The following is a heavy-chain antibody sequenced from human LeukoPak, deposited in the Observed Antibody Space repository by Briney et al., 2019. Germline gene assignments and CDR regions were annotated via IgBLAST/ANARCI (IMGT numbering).Heavy chain of an antibody. V-gene: IGHV3-30-3*01. CDR3: ARDYYDSSGSIDY. CDR2: ISYDGSNK. CDR1: GFTFSSYA. D-gene: IGHD3-22*01. J-gene: IGHJ4*02. Sequence: HPGGSLRLSCAASGFTFSSYAMHWVRQAPGKGLEWVAVISYDGSNKYYADSVKGRFTISRDNSKNTLYLQMNSLRAEDTAVYYCARDYYDSSGSIDYWGQGTLVTVS.